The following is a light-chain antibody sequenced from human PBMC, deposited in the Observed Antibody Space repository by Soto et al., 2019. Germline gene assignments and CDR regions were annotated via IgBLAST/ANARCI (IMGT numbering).Light chain of an antibody. V-gene: IGLV2-14*01. CDR2: EVS. Sequence: QPVLTQPASVSGSPGQSITISCTGTSSDVDAYDYVSWYQQYSGQAPKLIIYEVSNRPSGVSNRFSGSKSGNTASLTISGLQAEDEADYYCSSYTTSSTLVFGGGTKVTVL. CDR3: SSYTTSSTLV. CDR1: SSDVDAYDY. J-gene: IGLJ2*01.